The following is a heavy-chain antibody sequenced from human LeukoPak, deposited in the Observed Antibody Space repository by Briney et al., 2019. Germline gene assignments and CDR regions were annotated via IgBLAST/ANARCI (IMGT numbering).Heavy chain of an antibody. D-gene: IGHD6-19*01. CDR2: ISGSGGST. J-gene: IGHJ4*02. CDR3: ARDSGYSSGWSGY. V-gene: IGHV3-23*01. CDR1: GFTFSSYA. Sequence: GGSLRLSCAASGFTFSSYAMSWVRQAPGKGLEWVSAISGSGGSTYYADSVEGRFTISRDNSKNTLYLQMNSLRAEDTAVYYCARDSGYSSGWSGYWGQGALVTVSS.